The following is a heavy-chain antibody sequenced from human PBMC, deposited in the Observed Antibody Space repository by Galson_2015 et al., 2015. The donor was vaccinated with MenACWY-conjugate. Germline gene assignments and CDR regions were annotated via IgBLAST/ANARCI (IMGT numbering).Heavy chain of an antibody. CDR2: ISAGGGST. D-gene: IGHD5-24*01. CDR1: GFTFSSYA. Sequence: SLRLSCAASGFTFSSYATSWVRQAPGKGLEWVSAISAGGGSTNYADSVKGRFTISRDNSKNMLYVQMNSLRAEDTAIYYCAKVVSTKATYYFDYWGQGTLVTVSS. J-gene: IGHJ4*02. CDR3: AKVVSTKATYYFDY. V-gene: IGHV3-23*01.